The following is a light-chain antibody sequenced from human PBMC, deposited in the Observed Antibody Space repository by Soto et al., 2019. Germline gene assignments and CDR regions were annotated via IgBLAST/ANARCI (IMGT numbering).Light chain of an antibody. J-gene: IGLJ2*01. V-gene: IGLV2-23*01. CDR3: CSFAGTNTYVV. Sequence: QSALTQSASVSGSPGQSITISCTGTSSDVGSSNLVSWYQHHPGKAPKLLIYEGDKRPSGVSNRFSGSKSGNSASLTISGLPAEGEGDYYCCSFAGTNTYVVFGGGTKLTVL. CDR1: SSDVGSSNL. CDR2: EGD.